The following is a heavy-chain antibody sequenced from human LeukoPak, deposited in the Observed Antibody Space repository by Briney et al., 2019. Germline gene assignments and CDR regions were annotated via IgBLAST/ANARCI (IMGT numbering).Heavy chain of an antibody. Sequence: GGSLRLSCAASGFTFSDYYMSWIRQAPGKGLKWVSYISSSGSTIYYADSVKGRFTISRDNAKNSLYLQMNSLRAEDTAVYYCARVRKSGGSYGMDVWGQGTTVTVSS. D-gene: IGHD3-10*01. V-gene: IGHV3-11*01. CDR3: ARVRKSGGSYGMDV. CDR1: GFTFSDYY. CDR2: ISSSGSTI. J-gene: IGHJ6*02.